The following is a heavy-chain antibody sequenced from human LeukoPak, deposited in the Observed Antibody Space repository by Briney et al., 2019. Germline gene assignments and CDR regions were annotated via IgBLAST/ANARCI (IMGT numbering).Heavy chain of an antibody. J-gene: IGHJ4*02. CDR3: AKEKLGYCSGGSCQYFDY. D-gene: IGHD2-15*01. CDR1: GFTFSSYA. CDR2: ISGSGGST. V-gene: IGHV3-23*01. Sequence: GGSLRLSCAASGFTFSSYAMSWVRQAPGKGLEWVSAISGSGGSTYYADSVKSRFTISRDNSKNTLYLQMNSLRAEDTAVYYCAKEKLGYCSGGSCQYFDYWGQGTLVTVSS.